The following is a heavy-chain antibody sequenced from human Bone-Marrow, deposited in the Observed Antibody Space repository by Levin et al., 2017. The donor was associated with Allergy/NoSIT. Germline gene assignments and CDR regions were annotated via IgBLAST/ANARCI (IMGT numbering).Heavy chain of an antibody. D-gene: IGHD6-19*01. Sequence: SETLSLTCSVSGVSIISSNYYWAWIRQPPGKGLEFIGSIYYSGSTYYSPSLKSRVTISVDTSKNQFSLMLNSVTAADTAVYYCATDRITVAGTHWYFDLWGRGTLVTVSS. CDR1: GVSIISSNYY. CDR2: IYYSGST. V-gene: IGHV4-39*07. CDR3: ATDRITVAGTHWYFDL. J-gene: IGHJ2*01.